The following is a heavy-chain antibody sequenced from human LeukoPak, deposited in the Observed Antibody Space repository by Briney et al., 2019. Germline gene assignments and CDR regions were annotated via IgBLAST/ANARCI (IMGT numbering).Heavy chain of an antibody. Sequence: GGSLRLSCAASGFTLSTYAMSWVRQAPGKGLEWVSVFSGHGANIYYAESVRGRFTISGDISKNSLSLQMSSLRAEDTAIYYCARPTANHFDYWGQGTLVTVSS. CDR3: ARPTANHFDY. CDR1: GFTLSTYA. CDR2: FSGHGANI. V-gene: IGHV3-23*01. J-gene: IGHJ4*02.